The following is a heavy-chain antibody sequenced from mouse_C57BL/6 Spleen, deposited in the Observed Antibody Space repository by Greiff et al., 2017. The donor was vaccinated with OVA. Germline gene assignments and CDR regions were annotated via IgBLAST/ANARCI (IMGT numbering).Heavy chain of an antibody. J-gene: IGHJ2*01. V-gene: IGHV1-42*01. Sequence: EVKVVESGPELVKPGASVKISCKASGYSFTGYYMNWVKQSPEKSLEWIGEINPSTGGTTYNQKFKAKATLTVDKSSSTAYMQLKSLTSEDSAVYYCARHGITTVVFDYWGQGTTLTVSS. CDR3: ARHGITTVVFDY. CDR2: INPSTGGT. D-gene: IGHD1-1*01. CDR1: GYSFTGYY.